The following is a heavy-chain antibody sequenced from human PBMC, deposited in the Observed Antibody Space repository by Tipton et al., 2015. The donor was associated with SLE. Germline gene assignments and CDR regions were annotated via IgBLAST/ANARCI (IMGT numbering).Heavy chain of an antibody. J-gene: IGHJ5*02. V-gene: IGHV3-21*04. CDR2: ISSSSSYI. D-gene: IGHD3-10*01. CDR1: GFTFSSYS. CDR3: ARDSNGSGSLGWFDP. Sequence: SLRLSCAASGFTFSSYSMNWVRQAPGKGLEWVSSISSSSSYIYYADSVKGRFTISRDNAKNSLYLQMNSLRAADTAVYYCARDSNGSGSLGWFDPWGQGTLVTVSS.